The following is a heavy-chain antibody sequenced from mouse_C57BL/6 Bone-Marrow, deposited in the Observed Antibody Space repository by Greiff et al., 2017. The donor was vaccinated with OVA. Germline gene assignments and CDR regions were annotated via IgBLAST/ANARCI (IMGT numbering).Heavy chain of an antibody. J-gene: IGHJ1*03. CDR1: GYAFSSSW. CDR2: IYPGDGDT. D-gene: IGHD2-4*01. Sequence: QVQLQQSGPELVKPGASVKISCTASGYAFSSSWMNWVKQRPGKGLEWIGRIYPGDGDTNYNGKFKGKATLTAAKSSSTAYMQLSSLTSEDSAVYDCARDDYDDWYFDVWGTGTTVTVSS. CDR3: ARDDYDDWYFDV. V-gene: IGHV1-82*01.